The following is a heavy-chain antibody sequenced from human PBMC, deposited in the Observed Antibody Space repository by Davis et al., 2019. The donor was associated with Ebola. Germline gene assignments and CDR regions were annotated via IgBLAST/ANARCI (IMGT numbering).Heavy chain of an antibody. CDR3: AKAGYYDSSGYYSYYYYGMDV. CDR2: ISYDGSNK. Sequence: GESLKISCAASGFTFSSYGMHWVRQAPGKGLEWVAVISYDGSNKYYADSVKGRFTISRDNSKNTLYLQMNSLRAEDTAVYYCAKAGYYDSSGYYSYYYYGMDVWGQGTTVTVSS. J-gene: IGHJ6*02. V-gene: IGHV3-30*18. D-gene: IGHD3-22*01. CDR1: GFTFSSYG.